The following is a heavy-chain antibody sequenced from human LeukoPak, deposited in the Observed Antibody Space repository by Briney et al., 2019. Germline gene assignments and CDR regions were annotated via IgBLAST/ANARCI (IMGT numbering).Heavy chain of an antibody. CDR1: GFTFSDYW. D-gene: IGHD2-15*01. CDR3: ARARYCTSGNCYADY. J-gene: IGHJ4*02. CDR2: IHLDGSAK. Sequence: GGSLRLSCAASGFTFSDYWMQWVRQVPGKGLLWVSRIHLDGSAKSYADSVKGRFTISRDNAKNTLYLQMNSLRVEDTAVYYCARARYCTSGNCYADYWGQGTLVTVSS. V-gene: IGHV3-74*01.